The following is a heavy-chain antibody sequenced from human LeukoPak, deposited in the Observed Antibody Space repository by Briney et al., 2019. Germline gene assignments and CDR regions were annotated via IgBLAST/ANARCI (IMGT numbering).Heavy chain of an antibody. D-gene: IGHD7-27*01. Sequence: SETLSLTCTVSGGSISSYYWSWIRQPPGKGLEWIGYIYYSGSTNYNPSLKSRVTISVDTSKNQFSLKLSSVTAADTAVYYCARAPKLGQVDYWGQGTLVTVSS. J-gene: IGHJ4*02. CDR2: IYYSGST. CDR3: ARAPKLGQVDY. CDR1: GGSISSYY. V-gene: IGHV4-59*01.